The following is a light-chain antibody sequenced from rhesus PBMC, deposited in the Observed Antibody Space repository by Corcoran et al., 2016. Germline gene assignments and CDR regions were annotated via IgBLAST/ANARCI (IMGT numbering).Light chain of an antibody. V-gene: IGLV2-32*02. Sequence: ALTQPRSVSGSPGQSVTISCTGTSSDIGGYNYVSWYQQHPGTAPKLIIYDVYKRPSGVSDRFSASKSFSTASLTISGLQADDEGDYYCGSYAGTNTYIFGTGTRLTVL. J-gene: IGLJ1*01. CDR1: SSDIGGYNY. CDR2: DVY. CDR3: GSYAGTNTYI.